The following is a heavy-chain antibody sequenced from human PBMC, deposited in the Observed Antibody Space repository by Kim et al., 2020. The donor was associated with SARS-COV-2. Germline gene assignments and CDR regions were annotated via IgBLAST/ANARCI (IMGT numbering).Heavy chain of an antibody. D-gene: IGHD3-9*01. V-gene: IGHV3-21*01. J-gene: IGHJ6*03. Sequence: GGSLRLSCAASGFTFSSYSMNWVRQAPGKGLEWVSSISSSSSYIYYADSVKGRFTISRDNAKNSLYLQMNSLRAEDTAVYYCARDTLGRYFDWLTRGRPTHGSNYYMDVWGKGTTVTVSS. CDR3: ARDTLGRYFDWLTRGRPTHGSNYYMDV. CDR2: ISSSSSYI. CDR1: GFTFSSYS.